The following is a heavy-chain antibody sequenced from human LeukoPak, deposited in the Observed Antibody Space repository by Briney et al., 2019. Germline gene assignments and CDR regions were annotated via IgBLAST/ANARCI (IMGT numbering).Heavy chain of an antibody. CDR2: IKSKTDGGTK. CDR3: MVQLWRSSYYFDY. CDR1: GFTFSNAW. Sequence: PGGVPRLSCAASGFTFSNAWMSWVRQAPGKGLEWVGRIKSKTDGGTKDYAAPVKGRFIISRDDSKMLYLQMNSLKTEDTAVYYCMVQLWRSSYYFDYWGQGTLVTVSS. D-gene: IGHD5-18*01. V-gene: IGHV3-15*01. J-gene: IGHJ4*02.